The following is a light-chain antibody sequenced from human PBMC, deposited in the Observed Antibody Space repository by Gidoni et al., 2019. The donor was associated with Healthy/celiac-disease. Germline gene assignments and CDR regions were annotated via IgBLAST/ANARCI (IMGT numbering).Light chain of an antibody. CDR2: AAS. V-gene: IGKV1-39*01. Sequence: DIQMTQSPSSLSASVGDRVTITCWASQSISSSLNWYHQKPGKAPKLLIYAASSLQRGVPSRFSCSGSGTDFTLTISSLQPEDFATYYCQQSYSTPFTFGPGTKVDIK. CDR3: QQSYSTPFT. CDR1: QSISSS. J-gene: IGKJ3*01.